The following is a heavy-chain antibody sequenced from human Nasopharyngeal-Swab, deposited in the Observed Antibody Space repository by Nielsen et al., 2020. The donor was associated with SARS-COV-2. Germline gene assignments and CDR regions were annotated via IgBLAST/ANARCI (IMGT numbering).Heavy chain of an antibody. V-gene: IGHV3-43*01. CDR3: AKDSRPFPRRYYYGMDV. CDR2: ISWDGGST. D-gene: IGHD2/OR15-2a*01. CDR1: GFTFDDYT. Sequence: GESLKISCAASGFTFDDYTMHWVRQAPGKGLEWVSLISWDGGSTYYADSVKSRFTISRDNSKNSLYLQMNSLRTEDTALYYCAKDSRPFPRRYYYGMDVWGQGTTVTVSS. J-gene: IGHJ6*02.